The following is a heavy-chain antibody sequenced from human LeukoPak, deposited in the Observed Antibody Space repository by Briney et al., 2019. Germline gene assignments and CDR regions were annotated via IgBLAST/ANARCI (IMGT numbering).Heavy chain of an antibody. Sequence: GGSLRLSCAASGFTFSSYSMNWVRQAPGKGLEGVSSISSSSSYIYYADSVKGRFTISRDNAKKSLYLQMNSLRAEDTAVYYCARDRQGPGFHPWGQGTLVTVSS. CDR2: ISSSSSYI. D-gene: IGHD2-2*01. V-gene: IGHV3-21*01. CDR1: GFTFSSYS. J-gene: IGHJ5*02. CDR3: ARDRQGPGFHP.